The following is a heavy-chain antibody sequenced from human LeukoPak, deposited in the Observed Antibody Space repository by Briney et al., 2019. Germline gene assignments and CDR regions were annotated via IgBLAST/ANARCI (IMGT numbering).Heavy chain of an antibody. J-gene: IGHJ4*02. D-gene: IGHD3-9*01. CDR3: ARVVLRYFDWYGY. Sequence: ASVKVSCKASGYTFSSYDINWVRQATGQGLEWMGWMNPNSGNTGYAQKFQGRVTMTRNTSISTAYMELSSLRSEDTAVYYCARVVLRYFDWYGYWGQGALVTVSS. CDR1: GYTFSSYD. V-gene: IGHV1-8*02. CDR2: MNPNSGNT.